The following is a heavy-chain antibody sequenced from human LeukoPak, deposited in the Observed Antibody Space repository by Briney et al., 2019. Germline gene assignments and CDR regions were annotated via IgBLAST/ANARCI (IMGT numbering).Heavy chain of an antibody. D-gene: IGHD6-19*01. CDR2: FDPEDGET. Sequence: ASVKVSCKVSGYTLTELSMHWVRQAPGKGLEWMGGFDPEDGETIYAQKFQGRVTMTEDTSTDTAYMELSSLRSEDTAVYYCARLQWLAHAFDTWGQGTMVTVSS. CDR1: GYTLTELS. J-gene: IGHJ3*02. CDR3: ARLQWLAHAFDT. V-gene: IGHV1-24*01.